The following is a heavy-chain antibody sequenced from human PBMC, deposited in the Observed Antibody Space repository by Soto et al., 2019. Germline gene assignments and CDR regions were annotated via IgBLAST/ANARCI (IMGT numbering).Heavy chain of an antibody. V-gene: IGHV4-4*02. D-gene: IGHD6-6*01. CDR2: IYHSGST. CDR3: ASIIAALDAYYFDY. CDR1: GGSISSSNW. Sequence: PSETLSLTCAVSGGSISSSNWWSWVRQPPGKGLEWIGEIYHSGSTNYNPSPKSRVTISVDKSKNQFSLKLSSVTAADTAVYYCASIIAALDAYYFDYWGQGTLVTVSS. J-gene: IGHJ4*02.